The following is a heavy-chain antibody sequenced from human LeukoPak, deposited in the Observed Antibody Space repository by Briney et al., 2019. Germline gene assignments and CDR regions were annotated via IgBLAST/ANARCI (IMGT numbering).Heavy chain of an antibody. V-gene: IGHV3-33*06. CDR3: AKNYSSSLRGGFDY. CDR2: IWYDGSNK. Sequence: GRSLRLSCAASGFTFSSYGMHWVRQAPGKGLEWVAVIWYDGSNKYYADSVKGRFTISRDNSKNTLYLQMNSLRAEDTAVYYCAKNYSSSLRGGFDYWGQGTLVTVSS. CDR1: GFTFSSYG. D-gene: IGHD6-6*01. J-gene: IGHJ4*02.